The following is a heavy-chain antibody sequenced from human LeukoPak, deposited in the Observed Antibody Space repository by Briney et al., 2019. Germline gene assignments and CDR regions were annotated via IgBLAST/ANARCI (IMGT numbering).Heavy chain of an antibody. CDR2: IYPGEYDT. Sequence: GGALKISFKGSGSRFTSYWIGWVRPMPGKGVEGMGIIYPGEYDTRYSASFEGQVNISADKSIKTAYLQWSSLKASDTAMYYCARHPYCSGGSCYSNDAFDIWGQGTMVTVSS. CDR3: ARHPYCSGGSCYSNDAFDI. J-gene: IGHJ3*02. V-gene: IGHV5-51*01. D-gene: IGHD2-15*01. CDR1: GSRFTSYW.